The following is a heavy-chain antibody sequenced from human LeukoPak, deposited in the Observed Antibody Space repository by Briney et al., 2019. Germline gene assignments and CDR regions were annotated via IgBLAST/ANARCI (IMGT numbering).Heavy chain of an antibody. CDR2: INLDGSQK. J-gene: IGHJ4*02. V-gene: IGHV3-7*01. Sequence: GGSLRLSCAASGFIFTNYFMSWVRQAPGKGPEWVANINLDGSQKYYVDSVKGRFTISRDNAENSLYLQMNSLRAEDTALYYCARKRPNYFDYWGQGTLVTVSS. CDR1: GFIFTNYF. CDR3: ARKRPNYFDY.